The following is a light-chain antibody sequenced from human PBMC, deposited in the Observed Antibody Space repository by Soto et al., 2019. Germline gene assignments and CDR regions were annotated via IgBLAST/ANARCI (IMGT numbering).Light chain of an antibody. J-gene: IGLJ2*01. CDR2: DVS. CDR1: SSDVGGYNY. V-gene: IGLV2-14*03. CDR3: SSRSTTSTLVV. Sequence: QSVLTQPAAVSGSPGQSITISCTGTSSDVGGYNYVSWYQQHPGKAPKLIIYDVSNRPSGISNRFSGSKSGNTASLTISGLQAEDEADYYCSSRSTTSTLVVFGGGTQLTVL.